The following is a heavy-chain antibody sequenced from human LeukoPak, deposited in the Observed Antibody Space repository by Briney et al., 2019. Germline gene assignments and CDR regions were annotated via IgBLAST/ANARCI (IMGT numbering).Heavy chain of an antibody. J-gene: IGHJ1*01. CDR1: GFTFSTYW. CDR3: ARAPSEIGGYYPEYFRH. CDR2: IKSDGGT. V-gene: IGHV3-74*01. D-gene: IGHD3-22*01. Sequence: GGSLRLSCAASGFTFSTYWMHWVRQAPGKGLVWVARIKSDGGTNYADSVKGRFTISGDNAKKTVSLQMNSLRPEDTGVYYCARAPSEIGGYYPEYFRHWGQGPLVPVSS.